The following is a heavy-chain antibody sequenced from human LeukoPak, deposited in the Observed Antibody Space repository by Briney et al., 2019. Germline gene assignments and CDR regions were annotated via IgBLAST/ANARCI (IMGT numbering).Heavy chain of an antibody. V-gene: IGHV4-59*01. J-gene: IGHJ3*02. Sequence: SETLSLTCTVSGGSISSYYWSWIRQPPGKGLEWTGYIYYSGSTNYNPSLKSRVTISVDTSKNQFSLKLSSVTAADTAVYYCARRVVVTATDAFDIWGQGTMVTVSS. CDR2: IYYSGST. D-gene: IGHD2-21*02. CDR3: ARRVVVTATDAFDI. CDR1: GGSISSYY.